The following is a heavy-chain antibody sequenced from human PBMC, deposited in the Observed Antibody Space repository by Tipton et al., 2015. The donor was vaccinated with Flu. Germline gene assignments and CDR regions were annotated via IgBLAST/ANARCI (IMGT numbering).Heavy chain of an antibody. J-gene: IGHJ4*02. CDR1: GGFITSGSYY. V-gene: IGHV4-61*02. CDR3: ARSPSYSGSGIYPYYFDD. D-gene: IGHD3-10*01. Sequence: TLSLTCTVSGGFITSGSYYWTRIRQSAGTGLEWIGRIYTTGSTNYNPSLRSRVTISGDTSKNHFSLQLSSVTAADTAVYYCARSPSYSGSGIYPYYFDDWGQGTLVTVSS. CDR2: IYTTGST.